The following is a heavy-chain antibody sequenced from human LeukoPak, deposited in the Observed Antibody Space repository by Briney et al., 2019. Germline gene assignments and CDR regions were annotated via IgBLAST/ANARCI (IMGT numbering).Heavy chain of an antibody. CDR3: ARGGLVEYSNYRYYYYYYGMGV. D-gene: IGHD4-11*01. J-gene: IGHJ6*02. CDR2: IYTSGST. Sequence: SETLSLTCTVSGGSISSYYWSWIRQPAGKGLEWIGRIYTSGSTNYNPSLKSRVTMSVDTSKNQFSLKLSSVTAADTAVYYCARGGLVEYSNYRYYYYYYGMGVWGQGTTVTVSS. CDR1: GGSISSYY. V-gene: IGHV4-4*07.